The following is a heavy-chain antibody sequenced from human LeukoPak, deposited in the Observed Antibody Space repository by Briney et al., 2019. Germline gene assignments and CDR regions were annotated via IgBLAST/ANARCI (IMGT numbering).Heavy chain of an antibody. J-gene: IGHJ3*02. V-gene: IGHV3-9*01. CDR3: AKARIWFGATDAFDI. D-gene: IGHD3-10*01. CDR2: ISWNSGSI. Sequence: GGSLRLSCAASGFTFDDYAMHWVRQAPGKGLEWVSGISWNSGSIGYADSVKGRFTISRDNAKNSLYLQMNSLRAEDTALYYCAKARIWFGATDAFDIWGQGTMVTVSS. CDR1: GFTFDDYA.